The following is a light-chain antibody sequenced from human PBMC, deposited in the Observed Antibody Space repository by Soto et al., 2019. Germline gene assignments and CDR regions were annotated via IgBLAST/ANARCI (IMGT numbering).Light chain of an antibody. J-gene: IGKJ1*01. CDR3: QQYNDWPRT. CDR1: QIISTY. CDR2: GAS. Sequence: GIPLSPSSLSESVGDRVPLPCRASQIISTYLNWYQQRAGLAPRLLIYGASTRATGIPARFSGSGSGTEFTLTINSLQSEDFAVYYCQQYNDWPRTFGQGTKVDIK. V-gene: IGKV3-15*01.